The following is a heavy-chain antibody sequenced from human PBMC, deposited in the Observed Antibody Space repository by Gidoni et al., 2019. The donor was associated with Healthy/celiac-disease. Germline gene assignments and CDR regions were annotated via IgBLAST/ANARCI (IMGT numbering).Heavy chain of an antibody. CDR2: SNPSGGST. V-gene: IGHV1-46*01. D-gene: IGHD3-10*01. J-gene: IGHJ6*02. Sequence: QVQLVQSGAEVKTPGASVKVSCKASGHTFTSYYMHWVRPAPGQRLEWMGRSNPSGGSTSYAQESQGRVTMTRDTSTSTVYMELSSLRSEDTAVYYCARALAMVRDYGMDVWGQGTTVTVSS. CDR3: ARALAMVRDYGMDV. CDR1: GHTFTSYY.